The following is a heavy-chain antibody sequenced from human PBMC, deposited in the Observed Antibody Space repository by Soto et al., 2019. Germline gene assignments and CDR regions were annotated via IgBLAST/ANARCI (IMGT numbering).Heavy chain of an antibody. CDR2: IGASGAGT. Sequence: GGSLRLSCAASGFTFSIYAMSWVRQAPGKGLEWVSAIGASGAGTYYAEYVKGRFTISRDNSKNTLYLQMNSLRAEDTAVYYCARGDYYDSSDYWGQGTLVTVSS. CDR3: ARGDYYDSSDY. V-gene: IGHV3-23*01. J-gene: IGHJ4*02. CDR1: GFTFSIYA. D-gene: IGHD3-22*01.